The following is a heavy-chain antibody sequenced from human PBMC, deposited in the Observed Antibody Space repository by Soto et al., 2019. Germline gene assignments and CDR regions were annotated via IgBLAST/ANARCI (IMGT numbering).Heavy chain of an antibody. CDR2: ISAYNGNT. V-gene: IGHV1-18*01. J-gene: IGHJ4*02. CDR1: GYTFTSYG. CDR3: ARVAYDFWSGYYTAPDY. D-gene: IGHD3-3*01. Sequence: GASVKVSCKASGYTFTSYGISWVRQAPGQGLEWMGWISAYNGNTNYAQKLQGRVTMTTDTSTSTAYMELRSLRSDDTAVYYCARVAYDFWSGYYTAPDYWGQGTLVTGSS.